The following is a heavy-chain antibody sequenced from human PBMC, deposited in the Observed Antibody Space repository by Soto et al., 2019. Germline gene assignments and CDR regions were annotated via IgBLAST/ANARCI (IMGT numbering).Heavy chain of an antibody. D-gene: IGHD1-1*01. J-gene: IGHJ4*02. V-gene: IGHV2-5*02. CDR2: IYWDDDK. CDR3: AHRGFMNGNWDQGYLDN. Sequence: QITLKESGPTRVKPTQTLTLTCTFSGFSLTTRPVGVAWVRQPPGKALEWLAVIYWDDDKRYSPSLKSRLTIATDTSKNQVVLTMAYMDPVDTATYFCAHRGFMNGNWDQGYLDNWGQGILVTVSS. CDR1: GFSLTTRPVG.